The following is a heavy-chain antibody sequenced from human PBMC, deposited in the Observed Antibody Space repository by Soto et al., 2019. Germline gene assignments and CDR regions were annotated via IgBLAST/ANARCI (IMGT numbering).Heavy chain of an antibody. J-gene: IGHJ6*02. CDR1: GGTFSTYA. Sequence: SVKVSCKASGGTFSTYAISWVRQAPGQGLEWVGGIIPIFGTANYAQKFQGRVTITADESTSTAYMELSSLRSEDTAVYYCARAAYSYGTAYLSYYYGMDVWGQGTTVTVS. CDR3: ARAAYSYGTAYLSYYYGMDV. V-gene: IGHV1-69*13. D-gene: IGHD5-18*01. CDR2: IIPIFGTA.